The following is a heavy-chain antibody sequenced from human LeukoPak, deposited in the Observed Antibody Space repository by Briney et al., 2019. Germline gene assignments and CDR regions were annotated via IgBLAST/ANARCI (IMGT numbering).Heavy chain of an antibody. CDR3: AKAPVTTCSGAYCYPLDY. V-gene: IGHV1-69*13. CDR1: GGTFSSYA. Sequence: SVKVSCKASGGTFSSYAISWVRQAPGQGLEWMGGIIPIFGTANYAQKFQGRVTITADESTSTAYMELSSLRSEDTAVYYCAKAPVTTCSGAYCYPLDYWSQGTLVTVSS. D-gene: IGHD2-15*01. CDR2: IIPIFGTA. J-gene: IGHJ4*02.